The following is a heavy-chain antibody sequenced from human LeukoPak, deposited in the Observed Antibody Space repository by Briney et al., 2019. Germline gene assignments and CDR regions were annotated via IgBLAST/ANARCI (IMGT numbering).Heavy chain of an antibody. J-gene: IGHJ4*02. CDR3: ARDRDWYSFDS. CDR1: GFTFSSYW. D-gene: IGHD6-19*01. CDR2: IKQDGSEK. Sequence: GGSLRLSCTASGFTFSSYWMDRVRQAPGKGLEWVASIKQDGSEKYYVDSVKGRFTISRDNAKNSLYLQMNSLRAEDTAVYYCARDRDWYSFDSWGQGTLVTVSS. V-gene: IGHV3-7*03.